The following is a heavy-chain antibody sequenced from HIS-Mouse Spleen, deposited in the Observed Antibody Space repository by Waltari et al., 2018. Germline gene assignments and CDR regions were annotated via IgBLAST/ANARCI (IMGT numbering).Heavy chain of an antibody. CDR3: ARVYYDFWSGYYY. J-gene: IGHJ4*02. CDR2: RNPNSGNT. D-gene: IGHD3-3*01. V-gene: IGHV1-8*01. CDR1: GYTFTSYD. Sequence: QVQLVQSGAEVKKPGASVKVSCKASGYTFTSYDINWVRHATGQGLEWMGWRNPNSGNTGYAQKYQGRVTMTRNTSRSTAYMELSSLRSEDTAVYYCARVYYDFWSGYYYWGQGTLVTVSS.